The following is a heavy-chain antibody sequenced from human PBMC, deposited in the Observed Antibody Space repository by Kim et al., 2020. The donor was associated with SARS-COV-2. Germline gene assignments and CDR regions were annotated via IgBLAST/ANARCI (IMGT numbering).Heavy chain of an antibody. Sequence: ASVKVSCKASGYTFTGYYMHWVRQAPGQGLEWMGRINPNSGGTNYAQKFQGRVTMTRDTSISTAYMELSRLRSDDTVVYYCARGHPALHKDIVVVRATFDYYYYGMDVWGHGTTVTVSS. V-gene: IGHV1-2*05. J-gene: IGHJ6*02. D-gene: IGHD2-2*01. CDR2: INPNSGGT. CDR3: ARGHPALHKDIVVVRATFDYYYYGMDV. CDR1: GYTFTGYY.